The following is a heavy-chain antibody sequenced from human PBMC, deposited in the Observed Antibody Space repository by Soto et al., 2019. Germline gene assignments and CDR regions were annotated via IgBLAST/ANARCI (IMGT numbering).Heavy chain of an antibody. J-gene: IGHJ4*02. CDR1: GFTFDDYT. V-gene: IGHV3-43*01. CDR3: AKTVDSSGPFDY. Sequence: EVQLVESGGGVVQPGGSLRLSCAASGFTFDDYTMHWVRQAPGKGLEWVSLISWDGGSTYYADSVKGRFTISRDNIKNSLYLQMKSLRTEDTGLYYCAKTVDSSGPFDYWGQGTLVTVSS. D-gene: IGHD6-25*01. CDR2: ISWDGGST.